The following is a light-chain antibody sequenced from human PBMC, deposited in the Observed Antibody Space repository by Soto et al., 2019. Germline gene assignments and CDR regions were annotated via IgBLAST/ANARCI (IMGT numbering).Light chain of an antibody. CDR3: QSYDNDNWV. Sequence: NFMLTQPHSMSESPGKTVTISCTRTSGSIASSYVQWYQQRPGSAPTTVISEDNQRPSGVPARFSGSIDRSSNSASLTISGLQADDEADYYCQSYDNDNWVFGGGTKLTVL. CDR2: EDN. J-gene: IGLJ3*02. V-gene: IGLV6-57*03. CDR1: SGSIASSY.